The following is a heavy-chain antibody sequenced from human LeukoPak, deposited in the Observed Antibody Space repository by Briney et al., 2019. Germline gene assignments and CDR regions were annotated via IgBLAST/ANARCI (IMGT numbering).Heavy chain of an antibody. J-gene: IGHJ4*02. CDR3: ARLRSPVTTLYYFDY. CDR2: FYCSGST. CDR1: GGSISSSTYC. V-gene: IGHV4-39*01. Sequence: SETLSLTCTVSGGSISSSTYCWGWIRQPPGKGLEWIGSFYCSGSTYYNPSLKSRVTISVDTSKNQFSLKLSSVTAADTAVYYCARLRSPVTTLYYFDYWGQGTLVTVSS. D-gene: IGHD4-17*01.